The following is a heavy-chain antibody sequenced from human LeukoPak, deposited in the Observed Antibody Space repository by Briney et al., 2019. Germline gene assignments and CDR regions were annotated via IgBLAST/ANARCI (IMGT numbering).Heavy chain of an antibody. V-gene: IGHV3-7*01. CDR1: GFTLSTYW. J-gene: IGHJ4*02. CDR2: INPDGSGK. D-gene: IGHD3-16*01. CDR3: ASWGAGGNS. Sequence: GGSLRLSCEASGFTLSTYWMNWVRQVPGKGLDWVANINPDGSGKRYVDSVKGRFTIARDNADDSLSLQMNSLRAEDTAVYYCASWGAGGNSWGQGTLVTVSS.